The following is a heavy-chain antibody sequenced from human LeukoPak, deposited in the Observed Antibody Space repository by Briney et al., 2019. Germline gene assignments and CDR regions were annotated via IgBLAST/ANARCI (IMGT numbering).Heavy chain of an antibody. CDR3: AKQLGYCSDGSCYFPY. V-gene: IGHV3-23*01. Sequence: GGSLRLSCAASGFTFSSSAMSWVRQAPGKGLEWVSAISNNGGYTYYADSVQGRFTISRDNSKSTMCLQMNSLRAEDTAVYYCAKQLGYCSDGSCYFPYWGQGTLVTVSS. CDR1: GFTFSSSA. J-gene: IGHJ4*02. D-gene: IGHD2-15*01. CDR2: ISNNGGYT.